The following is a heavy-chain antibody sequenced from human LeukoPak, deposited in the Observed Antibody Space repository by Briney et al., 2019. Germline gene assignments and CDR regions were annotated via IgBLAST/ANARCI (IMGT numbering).Heavy chain of an antibody. J-gene: IGHJ4*02. CDR3: ARALGTGYSGSYFFDY. D-gene: IGHD1-26*01. V-gene: IGHV1-46*01. CDR2: INPSDGNT. CDR1: GYTLTGYQ. Sequence: ASVTVSCKASGYTLTGYQMHWVPQAPGQGREGMGVINPSDGNTNYAQKFQGRVTMTRDTPTSTAYMELRSLRSDDTAVYYCARALGTGYSGSYFFDYWGQGTLVTVSS.